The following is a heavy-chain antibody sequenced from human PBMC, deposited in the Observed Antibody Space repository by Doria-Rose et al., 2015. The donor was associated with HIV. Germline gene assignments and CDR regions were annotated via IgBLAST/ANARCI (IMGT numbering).Heavy chain of an antibody. D-gene: IGHD3-3*01. Sequence: QVQLVQSGAEVKKPGSSVKVSCKASGGTFSRYPISWVRQAPGQGLEWMGRIIPVLGIRNYAQKFQGRVTITADESTSTAYIELSNLRSEDTAVYYCATTWSGYYLDYWGQGTLVTASS. J-gene: IGHJ4*02. CDR3: ATTWSGYYLDY. CDR1: GGTFSRYP. CDR2: IIPVLGIR. V-gene: IGHV1-69*04.